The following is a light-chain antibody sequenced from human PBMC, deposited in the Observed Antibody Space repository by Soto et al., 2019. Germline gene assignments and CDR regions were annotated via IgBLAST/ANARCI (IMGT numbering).Light chain of an antibody. V-gene: IGKV3-20*01. J-gene: IGKJ1*01. CDR2: GVS. CDR3: QQYDGSWT. CDR1: QSVPRNF. Sequence: ESVLTQSPGTLSLSPGERATLSCRASQSVPRNFLAWYQQKPGQAPILLIYGVSRRATGIADRFSGSGSGTDFTLTISILEPEDFAVYYFQQYDGSWTFGPGTKVEIK.